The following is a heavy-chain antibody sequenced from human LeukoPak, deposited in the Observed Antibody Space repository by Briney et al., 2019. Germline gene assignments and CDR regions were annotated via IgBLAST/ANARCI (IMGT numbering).Heavy chain of an antibody. CDR2: ISTYNGDT. Sequence: ASVKVSCKASGYTFTSYGISWVRQAPGQGLEWMGWISTYNGDTNYAQKLRGRLTMTTDTSTSTAYMELRSLSSDDTAMYYCARDASPQGYPSSWYPFDYWGQGTLVTVSS. V-gene: IGHV1-18*01. J-gene: IGHJ4*02. CDR1: GYTFTSYG. CDR3: ARDASPQGYPSSWYPFDY. D-gene: IGHD6-13*01.